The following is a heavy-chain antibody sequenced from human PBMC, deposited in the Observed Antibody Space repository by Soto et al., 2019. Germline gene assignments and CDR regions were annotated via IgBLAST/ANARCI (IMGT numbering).Heavy chain of an antibody. CDR2: IIPIFGTA. CDR3: ALCGFIDGNKSNNDDGMDV. Sequence: VQLGQAGAEVKKPGSSVKVYCKASGVPFNSYAISLVRQAPGQGLEWMGVIIPIFGTAHYAQNFQGRVAITADESTGASYMELRSLRSEATAVYYGALCGFIDGNKSNNDDGMDVGGPGHAVPVSS. J-gene: IGHJ6*02. D-gene: IGHD1-1*01. CDR1: GVPFNSYA. V-gene: IGHV1-69*01.